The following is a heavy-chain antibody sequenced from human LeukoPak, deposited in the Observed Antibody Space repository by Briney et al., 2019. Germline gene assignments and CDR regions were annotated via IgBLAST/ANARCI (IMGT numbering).Heavy chain of an antibody. CDR3: AKVQVLLWFGELWFDP. Sequence: GGSLRLSCSASGFTFSSYAMYWVRQAPGKGLEYVSGISSNGGSTYYADSVKGRFTISRDNSKNTLYLQMNSLRAEDTAVYYCAKVQVLLWFGELWFDPWGQGTLVTVSS. D-gene: IGHD3-10*01. J-gene: IGHJ5*02. CDR1: GFTFSSYA. V-gene: IGHV3-64*04. CDR2: ISSNGGST.